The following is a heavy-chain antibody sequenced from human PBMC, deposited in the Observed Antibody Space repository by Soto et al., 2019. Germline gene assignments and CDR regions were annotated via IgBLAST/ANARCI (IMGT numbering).Heavy chain of an antibody. CDR1: GFSLTTGGVG. D-gene: IGHD3-16*02. Sequence: QITLKESGPTLVNPTQTLTLTCTFSGFSLTTGGVGVGWIRQPPGKALEWLALIYWDDDKRYSPSLKSRLTITNDTSKSQVVLTLTNRDPGDTATFYCSHVFNSNSGSYRYFDYWGQGTLVTVSS. V-gene: IGHV2-5*02. CDR3: SHVFNSNSGSYRYFDY. CDR2: IYWDDDK. J-gene: IGHJ4*02.